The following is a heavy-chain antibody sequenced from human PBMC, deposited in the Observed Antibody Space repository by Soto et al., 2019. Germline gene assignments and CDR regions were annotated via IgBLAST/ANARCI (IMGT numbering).Heavy chain of an antibody. CDR1: GGSITSYY. Sequence: SETLSLTCTVSGGSITSYYWSWIRQPPGKGLEWIGYIYYSGSTNYNPSLKSRVTISVDTSKNQFSLKLSSVTAADTAVYYCARVGGYCSGGSCDFDYWGQGTLVTVS. D-gene: IGHD2-15*01. V-gene: IGHV4-59*01. CDR2: IYYSGST. CDR3: ARVGGYCSGGSCDFDY. J-gene: IGHJ4*02.